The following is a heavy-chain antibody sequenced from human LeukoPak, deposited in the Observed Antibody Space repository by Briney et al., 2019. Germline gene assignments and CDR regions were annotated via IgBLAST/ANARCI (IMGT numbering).Heavy chain of an antibody. Sequence: GGSLRLSCAASGFSLSSYWMHWVRQAPGKGLVWVSRINHDGTDAIYADSVKGRFTISRDNAKNTLYLQMNSLRAEDTAVYYCARDIGYCSDGSCYQNWFDPWGQGTLVTVSS. CDR3: ARDIGYCSDGSCYQNWFDP. J-gene: IGHJ5*02. D-gene: IGHD2-15*01. V-gene: IGHV3-74*01. CDR2: INHDGTDA. CDR1: GFSLSSYW.